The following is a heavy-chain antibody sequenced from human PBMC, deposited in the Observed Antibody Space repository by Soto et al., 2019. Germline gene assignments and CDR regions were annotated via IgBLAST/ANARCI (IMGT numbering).Heavy chain of an antibody. CDR3: ARTRARGYSYGPDYYYYYGMDV. V-gene: IGHV4-59*01. CDR2: IYYSGST. J-gene: IGHJ6*02. CDR1: GGSISSYY. D-gene: IGHD5-18*01. Sequence: SETLSLTCTVSGGSISSYYWSWIRQPPGKGLEWIGYIYYSGSTNYNPSLKSRVTISVDTSKNQFSLKLSSVTAADTAVYYCARTRARGYSYGPDYYYYYGMDVWGQGTTVTVSS.